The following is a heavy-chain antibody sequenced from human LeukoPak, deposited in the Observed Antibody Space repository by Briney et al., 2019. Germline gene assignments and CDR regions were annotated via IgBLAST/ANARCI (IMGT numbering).Heavy chain of an antibody. Sequence: SETLSLTCTVSGGSISSSSYYWGWIRQPPGKGLEWIGSIYYSGSTYYNPSLKSRVTISVDTSKNQFSLKLSSVTAADTAVYYRARLAYSGAFDIWGQGTMVTVSS. J-gene: IGHJ3*02. V-gene: IGHV4-39*01. D-gene: IGHD2-21*01. CDR1: GGSISSSSYY. CDR2: IYYSGST. CDR3: ARLAYSGAFDI.